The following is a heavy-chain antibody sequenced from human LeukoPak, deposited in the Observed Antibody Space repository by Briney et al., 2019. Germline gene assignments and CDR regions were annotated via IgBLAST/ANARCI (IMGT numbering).Heavy chain of an antibody. CDR2: VYYSGGT. Sequence: KSSETLSLTCAVSGGSISSGAYSWSWIRQPPRKGLEWIGYVYYSGGTYYNPSLKSRVTISVDTSKNQFSLKLSSVTAADTAVYYCARAPNYYYYYYMDVWGKGTTVTVSS. CDR1: GGSISSGAYS. CDR3: ARAPNYYYYYYMDV. J-gene: IGHJ6*03. V-gene: IGHV4-30-4*07.